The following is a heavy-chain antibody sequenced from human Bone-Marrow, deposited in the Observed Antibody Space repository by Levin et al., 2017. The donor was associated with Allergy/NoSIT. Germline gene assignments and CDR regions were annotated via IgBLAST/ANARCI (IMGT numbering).Heavy chain of an antibody. D-gene: IGHD3-3*01. V-gene: IGHV5-51*01. CDR3: ARHSRGITIFGVGRGAFDI. CDR2: IYPGDSDT. Sequence: GESLKISCKGSGYSFTSYWIGWVRQMPGKGLEWMGIIYPGDSDTRYSPSFQGQVTISADKSISTAYLQWSSLKASDTAMYYCARHSRGITIFGVGRGAFDIWGQGTMVTVSS. J-gene: IGHJ3*02. CDR1: GYSFTSYW.